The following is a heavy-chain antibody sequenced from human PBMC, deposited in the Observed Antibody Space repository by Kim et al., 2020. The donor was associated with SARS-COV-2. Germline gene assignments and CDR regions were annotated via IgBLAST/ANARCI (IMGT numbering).Heavy chain of an antibody. CDR3: ANIPHGQVAGTEDYYGMDV. CDR1: GDSVSSNSAA. D-gene: IGHD6-19*01. Sequence: SQTLSLTCAISGDSVSSNSAAWNWIRQSPSRGLEWLGRTYYRSKWYNDYAVSVKSRITINPDTSKNQFSLQLNSVTPEDTAVYYCANIPHGQVAGTEDYYGMDVWGQGTTVTVSS. V-gene: IGHV6-1*01. CDR2: TYYRSKWYN. J-gene: IGHJ6*02.